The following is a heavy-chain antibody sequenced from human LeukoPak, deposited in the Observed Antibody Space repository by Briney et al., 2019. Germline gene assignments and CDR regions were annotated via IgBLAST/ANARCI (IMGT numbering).Heavy chain of an antibody. Sequence: GGSLRLSCAASGFAFSSYWMHWVRQAPGKGLVWVSRIHSDGNSTTYADSVKGRFTISRDNAKSTLYLQMSSLRAEDTAVYYCARDKEFSGYFDYWGQGTLVTVSS. J-gene: IGHJ4*02. D-gene: IGHD1-26*01. CDR2: IHSDGNST. CDR3: ARDKEFSGYFDY. V-gene: IGHV3-74*01. CDR1: GFAFSSYW.